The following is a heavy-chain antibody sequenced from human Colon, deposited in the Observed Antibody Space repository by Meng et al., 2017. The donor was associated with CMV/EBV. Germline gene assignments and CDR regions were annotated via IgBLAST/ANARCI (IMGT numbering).Heavy chain of an antibody. V-gene: IGHV3-7*01. CDR3: ARGGCISRSCYRDYYYYGMDV. J-gene: IGHJ6*02. Sequence: GGSLRLSCVVSGFTLNDYWMNWVRQAPGKGLEWVANIKQDGSLESYVDSVKGRFFVSRDNGKNSLYLQMNSLRAEDTGVYFCARGGCISRSCYRDYYYYGMDVWGQGTTVTVSS. D-gene: IGHD2-2*02. CDR1: GFTLNDYW. CDR2: IKQDGSLE.